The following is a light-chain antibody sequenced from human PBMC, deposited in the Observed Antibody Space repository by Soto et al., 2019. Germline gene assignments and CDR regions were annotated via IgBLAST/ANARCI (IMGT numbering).Light chain of an antibody. CDR3: QSYDSSLRGSV. J-gene: IGLJ7*01. CDR2: GNN. V-gene: IGLV1-40*01. Sequence: QSVLTKPPSVSGAPGQRVTISCTGSSSNIGAGYDVHWYQQLPGTAPKLLIYGNNNRPSGVPDRFSGSKSGTSASLAITGLQADDEADYYCQSYDSSLRGSVFGGGTQLTVL. CDR1: SSNIGAGYD.